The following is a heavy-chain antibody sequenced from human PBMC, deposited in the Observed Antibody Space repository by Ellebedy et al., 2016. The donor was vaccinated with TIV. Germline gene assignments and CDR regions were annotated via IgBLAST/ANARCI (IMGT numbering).Heavy chain of an antibody. CDR3: AREMYSSSLNAFDI. D-gene: IGHD6-6*01. CDR2: IYYSGST. J-gene: IGHJ3*02. V-gene: IGHV4-59*01. Sequence: MPSETLSLTCTVSGGSISSYYWSWIRQPPGKGLEWIGYIYYSGSTNYNPSLKSRVTISVDTSKNQFSLKLSSVTAAGTAVYYCAREMYSSSLNAFDIWGQGTMVTVSS. CDR1: GGSISSYY.